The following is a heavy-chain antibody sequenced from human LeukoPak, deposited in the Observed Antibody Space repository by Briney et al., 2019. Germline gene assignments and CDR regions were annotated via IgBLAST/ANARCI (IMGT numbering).Heavy chain of an antibody. J-gene: IGHJ5*02. CDR3: AKNPAIVVATLWFDP. CDR2: ISGGGSNT. CDR1: GFSFRRFA. V-gene: IGHV3-23*01. D-gene: IGHD3-22*01. Sequence: GGSLRLSCAASGFSFRRFAMRWVRPAPGKGLAWVSVISGGGSNTFYTDSVKGRFTISRDNSKNTLYLQMNSLRAEDTAIYYCAKNPAIVVATLWFDPWGQGTLVTVSS.